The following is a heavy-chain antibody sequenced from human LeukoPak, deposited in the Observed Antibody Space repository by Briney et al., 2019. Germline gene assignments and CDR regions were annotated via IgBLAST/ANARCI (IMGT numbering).Heavy chain of an antibody. V-gene: IGHV3-21*01. CDR2: ISSSSYI. CDR3: ARDPWEPSFQH. D-gene: IGHD1-26*01. CDR1: GFTFSSYS. Sequence: GGSLRLSCAASGFTFSSYSMNWVRQAPGKGLKWVSSISSSSYIYYADSVKGRFTISRDNAKNSLYLQMNSLRAEDTAVYYCARDPWEPSFQHWGQGTLVTVSS. J-gene: IGHJ1*01.